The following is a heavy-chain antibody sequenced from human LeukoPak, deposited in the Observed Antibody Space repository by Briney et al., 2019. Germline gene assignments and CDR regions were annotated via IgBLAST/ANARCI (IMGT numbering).Heavy chain of an antibody. J-gene: IGHJ4*02. CDR2: IYYSGST. CDR1: GGSFSGYY. V-gene: IGHV4-34*01. CDR3: ARGRPIDY. D-gene: IGHD1-1*01. Sequence: SETLSLTCAVYGGSFSGYYWSWIRQPPGKGLEWIGSIYYSGSTYYNPSLKSRVTISVDTSKNQFSLKLSSVTAADTAVYYCARGRPIDYWGQGTLVTVSS.